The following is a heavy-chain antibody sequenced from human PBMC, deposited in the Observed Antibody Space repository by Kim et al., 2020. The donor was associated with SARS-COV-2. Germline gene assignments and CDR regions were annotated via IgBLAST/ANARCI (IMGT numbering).Heavy chain of an antibody. J-gene: IGHJ4*02. Sequence: SGKGRFTISRDNANNSLYLQMNSLRAEDTAFYYCAKGKDSSGFYSYYFDSWGQGTLVAVSS. CDR3: AKGKDSSGFYSYYFDS. D-gene: IGHD3-22*01. V-gene: IGHV3-9*01.